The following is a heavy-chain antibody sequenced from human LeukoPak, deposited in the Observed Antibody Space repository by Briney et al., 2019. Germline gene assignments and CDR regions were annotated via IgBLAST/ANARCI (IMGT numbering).Heavy chain of an antibody. Sequence: GGSLRLSCTVSGFTVSSNSMSWVRQAPGKGLEWVSFIYSDNTHYSDSVKGRFTISRDNSKNTLYLQMNSLRAEDTAVYYCARRAGAYSHTYDYWGQGTLVTVSS. D-gene: IGHD4/OR15-4a*01. V-gene: IGHV3-53*01. CDR3: ARRAGAYSHTYDY. J-gene: IGHJ4*02. CDR2: IYSDNT. CDR1: GFTVSSNS.